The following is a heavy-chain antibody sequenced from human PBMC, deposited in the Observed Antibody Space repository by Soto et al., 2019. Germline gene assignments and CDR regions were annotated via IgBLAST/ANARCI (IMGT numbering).Heavy chain of an antibody. Sequence: QVQLVQSGAEVKKPGASVRVSCKASGYTFTTFAMHCVRQTPGQRPEWMGWINAGNSDTRYSPKFQGRVTITRDTSASTAYMDLHRLTSEDTAVYYCARGYGTDYWGQGTLVTVSS. CDR3: ARGYGTDY. V-gene: IGHV1-3*01. J-gene: IGHJ4*02. CDR2: INAGNSDT. D-gene: IGHD5-18*01. CDR1: GYTFTTFA.